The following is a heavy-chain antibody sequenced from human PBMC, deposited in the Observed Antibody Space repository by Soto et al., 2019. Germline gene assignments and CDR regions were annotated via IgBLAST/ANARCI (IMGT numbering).Heavy chain of an antibody. V-gene: IGHV3-11*05. Sequence: QVQLVESGGGLVKPGGSLRLSCAASGFTFTDYYMNWIRQAPGKGLEWVSYISSTGTYTNYADSVKGRFTISRDNAKNSLYLQMNSLRAEDTAVYYCARDANYAANWGLGTLVTVSS. CDR3: ARDANYAAN. D-gene: IGHD1-7*01. J-gene: IGHJ4*02. CDR2: ISSTGTYT. CDR1: GFTFTDYY.